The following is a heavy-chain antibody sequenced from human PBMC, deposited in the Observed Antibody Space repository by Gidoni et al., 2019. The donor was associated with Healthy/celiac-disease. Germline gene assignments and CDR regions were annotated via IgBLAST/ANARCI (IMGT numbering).Heavy chain of an antibody. CDR1: GVSFSGYY. CDR2: INHSGST. D-gene: IGHD3-16*02. Sequence: QVQLQQWGAGLFKPSEPLSLTSAVYGVSFSGYYWSWIRRPPGKGLEWIGEINHSGSTNYNPSLKSRVTISVDTSKNQFSLKLSSVTAADTAVYYCARGYVWGSYRSPIDYWGQGTLVTVSS. V-gene: IGHV4-34*01. CDR3: ARGYVWGSYRSPIDY. J-gene: IGHJ4*02.